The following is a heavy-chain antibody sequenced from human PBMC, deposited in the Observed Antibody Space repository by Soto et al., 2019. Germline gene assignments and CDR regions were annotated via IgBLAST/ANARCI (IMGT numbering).Heavy chain of an antibody. CDR2: ITGSGDST. J-gene: IGHJ4*02. D-gene: IGHD2-21*01. CDR3: AKVSDGNSYPFDS. CDR1: GFTFNTYA. Sequence: GGSLRLSCAASGFTFNTYAMNWVRQAPGKGLEWVSSITGSGDSTYYADSVKGRFTISRDNSKNMLYLEMHSLRADDTALYYCAKVSDGNSYPFDSWGQGALVTVSS. V-gene: IGHV3-23*01.